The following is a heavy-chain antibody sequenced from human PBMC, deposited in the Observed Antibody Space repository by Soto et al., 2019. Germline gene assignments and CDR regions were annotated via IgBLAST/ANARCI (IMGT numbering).Heavy chain of an antibody. Sequence: QVQLVQSGAEVKKPGASVKVSCKASGYTFTSYAMHWVRQAPGQRLEWMGWINAGNGNTKYSQKFQGRGTMTRDTSASTAYMELSSLRSEDTAVYYCARSIVVVTALDYWGQGTLVTVSS. CDR3: ARSIVVVTALDY. V-gene: IGHV1-3*01. CDR2: INAGNGNT. D-gene: IGHD2-21*02. J-gene: IGHJ4*02. CDR1: GYTFTSYA.